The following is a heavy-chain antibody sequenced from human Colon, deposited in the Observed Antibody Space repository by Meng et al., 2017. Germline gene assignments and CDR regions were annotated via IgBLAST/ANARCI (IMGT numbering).Heavy chain of an antibody. V-gene: IGHV4-34*01. CDR1: GGSFSGYY. CDR2: INHSGST. D-gene: IGHD6-13*01. Sequence: GSLRLSCAVYGGSFSGYYWSWIRQPPGKGREWIGEINHSGSTNYNPSLKSRVTISVDTSKNQFSLQLSSVTAADTAVYYCARGSSSSSWYASYYYYGLDVWGQGATVTVSS. CDR3: ARGSSSSSWYASYYYYGLDV. J-gene: IGHJ6*02.